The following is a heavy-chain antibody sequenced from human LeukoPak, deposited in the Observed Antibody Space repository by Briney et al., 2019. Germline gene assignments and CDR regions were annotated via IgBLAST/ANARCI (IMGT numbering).Heavy chain of an antibody. V-gene: IGHV4-4*07. J-gene: IGHJ5*02. CDR3: ARTVDTAMENWFDP. Sequence: SETLSLTCTVSGGSISSYYWSWIRQPAGKGLEWIGRIYTSGSTNYNPSLKSRVTMSVDTSKNQFSLKLSSVTAADTAVYYCARTVDTAMENWFDPWGQGTLVTVSS. CDR2: IYTSGST. D-gene: IGHD5-18*01. CDR1: GGSISSYY.